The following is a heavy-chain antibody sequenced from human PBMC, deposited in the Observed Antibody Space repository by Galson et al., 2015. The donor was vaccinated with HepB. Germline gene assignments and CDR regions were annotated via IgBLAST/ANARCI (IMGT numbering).Heavy chain of an antibody. CDR2: ISSSSYI. J-gene: IGHJ4*02. Sequence: SLRLSCAASGFTFSSYSMNWVRQAPGKGLEWVSSISSSSYIYYADSVKGRFTISRDKAKNSLYLQMNSLRAEDTAVYYCARDFWVDLGYDSSGYSFDWGQGTLVTVSS. CDR3: ARDFWVDLGYDSSGYSFD. V-gene: IGHV3-21*01. D-gene: IGHD3-22*01. CDR1: GFTFSSYS.